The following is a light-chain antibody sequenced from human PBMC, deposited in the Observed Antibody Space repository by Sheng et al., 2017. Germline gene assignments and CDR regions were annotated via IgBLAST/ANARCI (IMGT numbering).Light chain of an antibody. J-gene: IGKJ2*01. CDR2: TAS. CDR1: QYISNY. CDR3: QQSHSTPYT. V-gene: IGKV1-39*01. Sequence: DTQLTQSPSSLSASVGDRVTITCQASQYISNYLNWYQQKPGRAPKLLIYTASSLQSGVPSRFSGSGSGTDFTLTISSLQPEDFATYHCQQSHSTPYTFGQGTKLEIK.